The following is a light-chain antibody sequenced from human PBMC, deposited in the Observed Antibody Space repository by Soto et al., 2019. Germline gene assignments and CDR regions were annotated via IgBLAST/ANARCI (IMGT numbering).Light chain of an antibody. CDR1: QSVSNNY. Sequence: IVMTQSPATLSVSPGETAILSCRASQSVSNNYLAWCQQKPGQAPRLLIYGASNRATGIPARFSGSGSGTDFTLTISSLEPEDFAVYYCQQRSNWPITSGQATRLEI. CDR2: GAS. V-gene: IGKV3-11*01. CDR3: QQRSNWPIT. J-gene: IGKJ5*01.